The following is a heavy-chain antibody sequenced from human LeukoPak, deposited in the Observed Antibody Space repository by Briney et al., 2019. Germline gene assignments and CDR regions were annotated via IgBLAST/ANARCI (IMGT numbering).Heavy chain of an antibody. CDR3: AKSLVRFLEN. D-gene: IGHD3-3*01. J-gene: IGHJ4*02. CDR2: ISYDGSNK. CDR1: GFTFSSYG. Sequence: GGSLRLSCAASGFTFSSYGMHWVRQAPGKGLEWVAVISYDGSNKYYADSVKGRFTISRDNSKNTLYLQMNSLRADDTAVYYCAKSLVRFLENWGQGTLVTVSS. V-gene: IGHV3-30*18.